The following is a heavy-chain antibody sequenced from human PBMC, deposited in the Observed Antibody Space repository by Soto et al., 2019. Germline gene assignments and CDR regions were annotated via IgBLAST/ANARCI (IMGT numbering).Heavy chain of an antibody. J-gene: IGHJ6*02. CDR1: GYSFTSYW. V-gene: IGHV5-51*01. CDR2: IYPGDSDT. CDR3: ARLENTSAAGYYYYYYGMDV. D-gene: IGHD6-13*01. Sequence: PGESLKISCKGSGYSFTSYWIGWVRQMPGKGLEWMGIIYPGDSDTRYSPSFQGQVTISADKSISTAYLQWSSLKASDTAMYYCARLENTSAAGYYYYYYGMDVWGQGTTVTVSS.